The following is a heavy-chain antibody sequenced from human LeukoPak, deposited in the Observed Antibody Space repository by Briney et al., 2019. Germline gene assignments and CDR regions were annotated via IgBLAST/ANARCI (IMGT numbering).Heavy chain of an antibody. CDR2: IYYSGST. J-gene: IGHJ3*02. CDR3: ARGGYCSGGSCYADAFDI. V-gene: IGHV4-59*01. D-gene: IGHD2-15*01. Sequence: SETLSLTCTVSGGSISSYYWSWIRQPPGKGLEWLGYIYYSGSTNYNPSLKSRVTISVDTSNNQFSLKLSCVTAADTAVYYCARGGYCSGGSCYADAFDIWGQGTMVTVSS. CDR1: GGSISSYY.